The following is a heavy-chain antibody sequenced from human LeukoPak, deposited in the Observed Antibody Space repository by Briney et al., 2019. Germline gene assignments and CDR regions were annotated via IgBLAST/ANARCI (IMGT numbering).Heavy chain of an antibody. Sequence: SETLSLTCTVSGGSISSSSSYRGWIRQPPGKGLEWVGSVYYSGNTYYNPSLKSRVTVSVDTSKNQFSLKLSSVTAADTAVYYCARHLPGWYYFDYWSQGTRVTVSS. D-gene: IGHD6-19*01. CDR3: ARHLPGWYYFDY. V-gene: IGHV4-39*01. CDR1: GGSISSSSSY. CDR2: VYYSGNT. J-gene: IGHJ4*02.